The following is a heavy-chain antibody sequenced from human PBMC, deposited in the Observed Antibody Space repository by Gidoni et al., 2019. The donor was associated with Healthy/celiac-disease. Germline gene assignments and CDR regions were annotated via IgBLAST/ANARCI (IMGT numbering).Heavy chain of an antibody. D-gene: IGHD3-10*01. CDR1: GFTFGEYA. Sequence: EVQLVESGGGLVQPGRSLRLACTASGFTFGEYARSWVRQAPGKGLEWVGFIRSKAYGGTTEYAASVKGRFTISRDDSKSIAYLQMNSLKTEDTAVYYCTRANWGFGAHDALDYWGQGTLVTVSS. CDR3: TRANWGFGAHDALDY. V-gene: IGHV3-49*04. J-gene: IGHJ4*02. CDR2: IRSKAYGGTT.